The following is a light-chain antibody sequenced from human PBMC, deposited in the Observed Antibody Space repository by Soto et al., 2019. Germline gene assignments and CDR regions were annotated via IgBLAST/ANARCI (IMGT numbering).Light chain of an antibody. CDR2: GNS. CDR3: CSYGGRSTYV. Sequence: QSVLTQPPSMSGAPGQRVTISCTGSSSNIGAGFDVHWYQQLPGTAPKLLIYGNSNRPSGVSNRFSGSRSANTASLTISGLQPEDEADYFCCSYGGRSTYVFGPGTKLTVL. V-gene: IGLV1-40*01. CDR1: SSNIGAGFD. J-gene: IGLJ1*01.